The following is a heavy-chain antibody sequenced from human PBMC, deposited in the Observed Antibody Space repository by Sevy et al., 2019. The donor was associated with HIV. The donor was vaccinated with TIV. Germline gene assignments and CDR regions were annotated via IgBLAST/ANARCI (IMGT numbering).Heavy chain of an antibody. Sequence: GGSLRLSCAASGFTFSSYDMHWVRQATGKGLEWVSVIGTAGDTYYPGSVKGRFTISRENAKNSLYLQMNSLRAGDTAVYYCARGARYCSSTSCPGALAFDIWGQGTMVTVSS. CDR2: IGTAGDT. V-gene: IGHV3-13*01. J-gene: IGHJ3*02. CDR3: ARGARYCSSTSCPGALAFDI. D-gene: IGHD2-2*01. CDR1: GFTFSSYD.